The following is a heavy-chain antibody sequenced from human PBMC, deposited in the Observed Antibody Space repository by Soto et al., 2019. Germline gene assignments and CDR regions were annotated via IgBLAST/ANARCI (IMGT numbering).Heavy chain of an antibody. CDR1: VFSFRGYN. Sequence: GGSLGLSCAASVFSFRGYNIHWVRQAPGKGLEWVALIWYDGRNKYYVDSVKGRFIISRDNSKNTLYLQMNSLRAEDTAVYYCARAHYDSSGYSTLDIWGQGTMVTVSS. V-gene: IGHV3-33*01. CDR3: ARAHYDSSGYSTLDI. D-gene: IGHD3-22*01. J-gene: IGHJ3*02. CDR2: IWYDGRNK.